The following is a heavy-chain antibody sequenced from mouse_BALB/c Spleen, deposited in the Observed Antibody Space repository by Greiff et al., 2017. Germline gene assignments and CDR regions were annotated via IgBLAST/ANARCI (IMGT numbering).Heavy chain of an antibody. V-gene: IGHV3-8*02. Sequence: EVQLQESGPSLVKPSQTLSLTCSVTGDSITSGYWNWIRKFPGNKLEYMGYISYSGSTYYNPSLKSRISITRDTSKNQYYLQLNSVTTEDTATYYCARVDTTVGHAMDYWGQGTSVTVSS. CDR3: ARVDTTVGHAMDY. D-gene: IGHD1-1*01. CDR2: ISYSGST. J-gene: IGHJ4*01. CDR1: GDSITSGY.